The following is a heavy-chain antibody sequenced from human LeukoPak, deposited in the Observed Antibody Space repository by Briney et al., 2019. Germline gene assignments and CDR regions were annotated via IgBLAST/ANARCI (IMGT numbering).Heavy chain of an antibody. CDR2: ISSSSSYI. CDR1: GFTFSSYS. J-gene: IGHJ4*02. Sequence: PAGSLRLSCAASGFTFSSYSMTWVRQAPGQGLEWVSSISSSSSYIYYADSVKGRFTISRDNAKNSLYLQMNSLRAEDTAVYYCARVAAAAADGTFDYWGQGTLVTVSS. CDR3: ARVAAAAADGTFDY. D-gene: IGHD6-13*01. V-gene: IGHV3-21*01.